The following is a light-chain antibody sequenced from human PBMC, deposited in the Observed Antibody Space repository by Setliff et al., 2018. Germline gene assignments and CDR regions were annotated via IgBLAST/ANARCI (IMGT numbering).Light chain of an antibody. CDR3: SSYAGSNNYV. J-gene: IGLJ1*01. V-gene: IGLV2-23*02. CDR1: STDVGTFDL. CDR2: EVS. Sequence: QSALTQPASVSASPGQSITISCTGTSTDVGTFDLVSWYQQHPGKAPKLMIYEVSQRPSGVSNRFSGSKSGNTASLTISGLQAEDEADYYCSSYAGSNNYVFGTGTKVTVL.